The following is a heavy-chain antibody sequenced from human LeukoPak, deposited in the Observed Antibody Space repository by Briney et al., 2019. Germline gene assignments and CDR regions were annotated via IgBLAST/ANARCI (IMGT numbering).Heavy chain of an antibody. D-gene: IGHD2-21*02. J-gene: IGHJ4*02. Sequence: SETLSLTCTVSGGSISSYYWSWIRQPPGKGLEWIGSIYHSGSTYYNPSLKSRVTISVDTSKNQFSLKLSSVTAADTAVYYCARYLAYCGGDCYSEYYFDYWGQGTLVTVSS. CDR3: ARYLAYCGGDCYSEYYFDY. CDR2: IYHSGST. CDR1: GGSISSYY. V-gene: IGHV4-59*08.